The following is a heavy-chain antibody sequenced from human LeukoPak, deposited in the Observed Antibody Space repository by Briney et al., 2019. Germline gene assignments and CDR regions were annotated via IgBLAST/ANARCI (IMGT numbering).Heavy chain of an antibody. J-gene: IGHJ4*02. CDR1: GFTFSSYA. D-gene: IGHD3-3*01. V-gene: IGHV3-23*01. CDR3: ACPPNYDFWSGPDY. Sequence: PEGSLRLSCAASGFTFSSYAMSWVRQAPGKRPEWVSTISDSGGSTYYADSVKGRFTISRDNSKNTLYLQMNSLRAEDTAVYYCACPPNYDFWSGPDYWGQGTLVTVSS. CDR2: ISDSGGST.